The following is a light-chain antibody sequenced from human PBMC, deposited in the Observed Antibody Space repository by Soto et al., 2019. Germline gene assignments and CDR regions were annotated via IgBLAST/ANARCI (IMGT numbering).Light chain of an antibody. Sequence: EVVLTQTPGTLSLSPGGRASLSCRASQSVGTFLAWYQQRSGQAPRLLIYAASSRATGIPDRFSGSGSGTDFTLTISKLEPEDFAVYYCHQCLSSRTFGQGTKVDIK. J-gene: IGKJ1*01. CDR1: QSVGTF. CDR2: AAS. CDR3: HQCLSSRT. V-gene: IGKV3-20*01.